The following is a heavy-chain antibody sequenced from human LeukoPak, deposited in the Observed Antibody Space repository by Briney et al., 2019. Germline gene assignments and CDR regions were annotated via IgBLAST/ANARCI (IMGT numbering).Heavy chain of an antibody. D-gene: IGHD4-23*01. CDR1: GSTFSGYW. V-gene: IGHV3-74*01. J-gene: IGHJ3*02. Sequence: GGSLRLSCAASGSTFSGYWMHWVRQVPGKGLVWVPCINTDGSTTSYADSVKGRFTISRDNAENTLYLQMNSLRAEDTAVYHCVSHVYGGSPFDIWGQGTMVTVSS. CDR3: VSHVYGGSPFDI. CDR2: INTDGSTT.